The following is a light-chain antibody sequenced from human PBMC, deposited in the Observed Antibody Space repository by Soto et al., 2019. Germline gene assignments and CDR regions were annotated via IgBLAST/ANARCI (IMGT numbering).Light chain of an antibody. J-gene: IGLJ2*01. CDR2: GNS. V-gene: IGLV1-40*01. CDR1: SSNIGAGYD. Sequence: QSVLTHPPSVSGAPGQRVTISCTGSSSNIGAGYDVHWYPHLPGTAPKLLIYGNSNRPSGVPDRFACSKSGTSAFLAITWLQSEAEAYYYCQSYGSILGGDVVFGGGTKVIVL. CDR3: QSYGSILGGDVV.